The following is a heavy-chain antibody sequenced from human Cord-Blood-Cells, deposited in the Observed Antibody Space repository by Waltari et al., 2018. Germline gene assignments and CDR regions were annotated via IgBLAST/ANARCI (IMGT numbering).Heavy chain of an antibody. CDR3: ARATIDYYYGMDV. V-gene: IGHV3-21*01. CDR2: ISSSSSYI. CDR1: GFTFSSYS. Sequence: EVQLVESGGGLVKPGGSLRLSWAASGFTFSSYSMNWVRRAPGKGLEWVSTISSSSSYIYYADSWKGRFPMSRDNAKNSLYLQMNSLRAEDTAVYYCARATIDYYYGMDVWGKGTTVTVSS. J-gene: IGHJ6*04. D-gene: IGHD5-12*01.